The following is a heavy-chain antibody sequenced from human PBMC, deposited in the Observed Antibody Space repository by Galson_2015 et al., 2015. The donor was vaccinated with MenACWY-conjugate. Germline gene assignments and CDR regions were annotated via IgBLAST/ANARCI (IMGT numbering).Heavy chain of an antibody. CDR2: ISNDGSNK. D-gene: IGHD4-23*01. CDR3: ARDLTTVASFPNGYFDF. V-gene: IGHV3-30*04. Sequence: SLRLSCAASGFTFSSYAMHWVRQAPGKGLEWVAGISNDGSNKYYDDSVKGRFSISRDNSKNTLYLQMNSLRAENMAVYYCARDLTTVASFPNGYFDFWGRGTLVTVSS. J-gene: IGHJ2*01. CDR1: GFTFSSYA.